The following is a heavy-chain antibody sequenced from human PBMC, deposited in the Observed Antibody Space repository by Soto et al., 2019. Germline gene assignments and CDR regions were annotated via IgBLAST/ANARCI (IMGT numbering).Heavy chain of an antibody. J-gene: IGHJ6*02. CDR2: INHSGST. Sequence: SETLSLTCAVYGGSFSGYYWSWIRQPPGKGLEWIGEINHSGSTNYNPSLKSRVTISVDTSKNQFSLKLSSVTAADTAVYYCARAPMTTVTTYGMDVWGQGTTVTVS. CDR3: ARAPMTTVTTYGMDV. V-gene: IGHV4-34*01. CDR1: GGSFSGYY. D-gene: IGHD4-17*01.